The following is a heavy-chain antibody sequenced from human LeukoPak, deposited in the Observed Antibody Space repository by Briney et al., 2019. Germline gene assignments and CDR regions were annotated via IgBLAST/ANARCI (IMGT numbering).Heavy chain of an antibody. CDR1: GFTFSSYG. CDR2: ISDSGGST. V-gene: IGHV3-23*01. J-gene: IGHJ4*02. D-gene: IGHD4-17*01. Sequence: PGGSLRLSCAASGFTFSSYGMSWVRQAPGKGLEWVSTISDSGGSTYYADSVKGRFTIYRDNSKNTLYLQMNSLRAEDTAVYYCAKVVVAPYGDYSPFDYWGQGTLVTVSS. CDR3: AKVVVAPYGDYSPFDY.